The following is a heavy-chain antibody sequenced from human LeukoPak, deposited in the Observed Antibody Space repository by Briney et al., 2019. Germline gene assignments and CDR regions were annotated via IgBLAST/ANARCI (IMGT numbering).Heavy chain of an antibody. J-gene: IGHJ4*02. CDR2: IKTKADGGTT. V-gene: IGHV3-15*01. Sequence: GGSLRLSCAASGFTFSDAWMGWVRQAPGMRLEWVGRIKTKADGGTTEYAAPVKGRFSISRDDSKTTLYLQINSLRSEDTAVYYCTADMPASSRAADYWGQGTLVSVSS. CDR3: TADMPASSRAADY. CDR1: GFTFSDAW. D-gene: IGHD2-15*01.